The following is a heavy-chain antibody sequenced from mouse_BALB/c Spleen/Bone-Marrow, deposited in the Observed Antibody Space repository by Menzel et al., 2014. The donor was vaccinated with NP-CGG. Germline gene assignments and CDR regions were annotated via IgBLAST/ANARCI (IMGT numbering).Heavy chain of an antibody. Sequence: EVHLVESGGVLVKPGGSLKLSCAASGFTFSTYATSWVRQSPEKRLEWVAEISSGGSYTYYPDTVTGRFTISRDNAKNTLYLEMSSLRSEDTAMYYCARDGYGSSDWGQGTLVTVSA. D-gene: IGHD1-1*01. CDR2: ISSGGSYT. CDR3: ARDGYGSSD. J-gene: IGHJ3*01. CDR1: GFTFSTYA. V-gene: IGHV5-9-4*01.